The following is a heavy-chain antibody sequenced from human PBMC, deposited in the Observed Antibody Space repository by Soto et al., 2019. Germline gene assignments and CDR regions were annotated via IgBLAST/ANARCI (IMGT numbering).Heavy chain of an antibody. V-gene: IGHV3-21*01. CDR2: IRGFSPYT. D-gene: IGHD2-15*01. CDR1: GFTFRTYT. CDR3: ARDRGYDAHNYYYNAMDV. J-gene: IGHJ6*02. Sequence: GGSLRLSCISSGFTFRTYTMNWVRQAPGKGLEWVSGIRGFSPYTFYAESVKGRFTISRDDAKNSLYLQMNSLRAEDTAVYYCARDRGYDAHNYYYNAMDVWGQGTTVTVSS.